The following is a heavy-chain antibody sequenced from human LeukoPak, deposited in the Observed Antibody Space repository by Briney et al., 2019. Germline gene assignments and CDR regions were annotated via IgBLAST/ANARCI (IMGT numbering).Heavy chain of an antibody. V-gene: IGHV1-2*02. J-gene: IGHJ3*02. CDR3: ATQTLGVVITPYVAFDI. CDR2: INHNTCGT. CDR1: GYTFTRYH. D-gene: IGHD3-22*01. Sequence: ASVNVYCQAYGYTFTRYHMHWLRQAPGQGQECMGWINHNTCGTNYAQKFQGRVTMTRDTSISTAYMEWSRLRSDDTAVYYCATQTLGVVITPYVAFDIWGQGTMVTVSS.